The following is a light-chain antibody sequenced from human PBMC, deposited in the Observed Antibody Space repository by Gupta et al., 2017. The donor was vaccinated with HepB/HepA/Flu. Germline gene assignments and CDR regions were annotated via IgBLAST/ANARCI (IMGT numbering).Light chain of an antibody. CDR3: QQSYSTHT. J-gene: IGKJ1*01. CDR1: QSISSY. V-gene: IGKV1-39*01. CDR2: AAS. Sequence: DIQMTQSPSSLSASVGDRVTITCRASQSISSYLNWYQQKPGKAPKLLIYAASSLQSGVPSRFSGSGSGTDCTLTISSLQPEDFATYYWQQSYSTHTFGQGTKVEIK.